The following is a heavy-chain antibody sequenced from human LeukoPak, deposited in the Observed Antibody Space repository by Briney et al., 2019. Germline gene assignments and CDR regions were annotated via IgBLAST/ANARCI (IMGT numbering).Heavy chain of an antibody. CDR3: ARARTPGYSSNWFDP. J-gene: IGHJ5*02. CDR2: IYPGDSDT. V-gene: IGHV5-51*01. D-gene: IGHD6-19*01. Sequence: GESLKISCKGSGYSFTSYWIGWVRQLPGKGLERMGIIYPGDSDTRYSPSFQGQVTISADKSISTAYLQWSSLKASDTAMYYCARARTPGYSSNWFDPWGQGTLVTVSS. CDR1: GYSFTSYW.